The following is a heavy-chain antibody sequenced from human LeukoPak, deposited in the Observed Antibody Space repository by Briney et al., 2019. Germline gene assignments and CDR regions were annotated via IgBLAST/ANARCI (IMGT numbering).Heavy chain of an antibody. CDR2: IKQDGSEK. D-gene: IGHD6-6*01. CDR1: GFTFSSYW. Sequence: GGSLRLSCAASGFTFSSYWMSWVRQAPGKGLEWVANIKQDGSEKYYVDSVKGRFTISRDNAKDSLYLQMNSLRAEDTAVYYCASSIAARPTYYYMDVWSKGTTVTVSS. J-gene: IGHJ6*03. V-gene: IGHV3-7*01. CDR3: ASSIAARPTYYYMDV.